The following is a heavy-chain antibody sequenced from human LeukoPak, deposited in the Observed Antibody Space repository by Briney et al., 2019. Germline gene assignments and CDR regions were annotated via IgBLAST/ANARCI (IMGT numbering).Heavy chain of an antibody. CDR3: ARDRNTGSSYETLSEF. CDR2: INSDGSST. Sequence: GGSLRLSCAASGFTFSSYWMHWVRQAPGKGLVWVSRINSDGSSTTYADSVKGRFTISRDNAKNTLYLQMNSLRAEDTSVYYCARDRNTGSSYETLSEFWGQGSLVTVSS. J-gene: IGHJ4*02. V-gene: IGHV3-74*01. D-gene: IGHD1-26*01. CDR1: GFTFSSYW.